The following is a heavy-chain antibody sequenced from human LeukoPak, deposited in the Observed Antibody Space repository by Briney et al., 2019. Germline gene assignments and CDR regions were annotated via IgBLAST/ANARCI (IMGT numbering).Heavy chain of an antibody. Sequence: ASVKVSCKASGYTFTGYYMHRVRQAPGQGLEWMGWINPNSGGTNYAQKFQGRVTMTRDTSISTAYMELSRLRSDDTAVYYCARVGYCSSTSCYSEFDYWGQGTLVTVSS. V-gene: IGHV1-2*02. D-gene: IGHD2-2*01. CDR3: ARVGYCSSTSCYSEFDY. CDR1: GYTFTGYY. CDR2: INPNSGGT. J-gene: IGHJ4*02.